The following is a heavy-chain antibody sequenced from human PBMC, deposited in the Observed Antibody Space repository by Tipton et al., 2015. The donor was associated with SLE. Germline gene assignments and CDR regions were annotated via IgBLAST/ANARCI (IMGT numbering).Heavy chain of an antibody. CDR1: GYSISSGYY. D-gene: IGHD3-22*01. CDR2: IYYSGST. J-gene: IGHJ4*02. Sequence: TLSLTCTVSGYSISSGYYWGWIRQPPGKGLEWIGSIYYSGSTYYNPSLKSRVTISVDTSKNQFSLKLSSVTAADTAVYYCARGRSSGYTDYWGQGTLVTVSS. V-gene: IGHV4-38-2*02. CDR3: ARGRSSGYTDY.